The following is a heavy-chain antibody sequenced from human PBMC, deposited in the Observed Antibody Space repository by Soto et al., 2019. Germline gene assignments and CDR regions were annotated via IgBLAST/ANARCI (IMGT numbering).Heavy chain of an antibody. D-gene: IGHD3-22*01. J-gene: IGHJ4*02. CDR1: GGSFSTYA. V-gene: IGHV1-69*12. CDR2: IIPIFGAP. CDR3: ARMSGGMISSFDY. Sequence: QVQLVQSGAEVKRPGSSLKVSCKASGGSFSTYAIHWVRQAPGQGLEWMGGIIPIFGAPTYAQEFQGRVTITADGSTSTAYMDLNNLRSADAAVYYCARMSGGMISSFDYWGQGTLVTVSS.